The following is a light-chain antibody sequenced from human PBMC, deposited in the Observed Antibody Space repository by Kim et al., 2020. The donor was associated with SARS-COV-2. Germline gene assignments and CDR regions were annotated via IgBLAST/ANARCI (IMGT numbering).Light chain of an antibody. Sequence: VTISCSGSSSNIGSNYLYWYQQPPGTAPKLLIYRNNQRPSGVPDRFSGSKSGTSASLAISGLRSEDEADYYCAAWDDSLSGPNWVFGGGTQLTVL. CDR1: SSNIGSNY. V-gene: IGLV1-47*01. J-gene: IGLJ3*02. CDR2: RNN. CDR3: AAWDDSLSGPNWV.